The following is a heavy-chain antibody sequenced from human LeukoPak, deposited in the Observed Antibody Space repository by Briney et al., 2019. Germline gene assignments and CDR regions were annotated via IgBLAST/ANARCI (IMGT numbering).Heavy chain of an antibody. V-gene: IGHV4-59*01. CDR1: GASISSYY. CDR3: AAGPSPYYFESSGYYLGYYFEY. Sequence: SETLSLTCTVSGASISSYYWSWIRQPPGKGLEWIGYIHYSGRTKYNPSLKGRVTILVDTSKKQFSLKLSSVTAADTAVFYCAAGPSPYYFESSGYYLGYYFEYWGQGSLVTVSS. D-gene: IGHD3-22*01. CDR2: IHYSGRT. J-gene: IGHJ4*02.